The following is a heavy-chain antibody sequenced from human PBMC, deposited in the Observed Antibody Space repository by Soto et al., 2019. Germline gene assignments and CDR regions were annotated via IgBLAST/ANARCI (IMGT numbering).Heavy chain of an antibody. D-gene: IGHD3-22*01. V-gene: IGHV5-10-1*01. Sequence: GESLKISCKGSGYSFAGYWITWVRQKPGKGLEWMGRIDPSDSQTYYSPSFRGHVTISTTKSITTVFLQWSSLRASDTAMYYCARQIYDSDTGPNFQYYFDSWGQGTPVTVSS. CDR1: GYSFAGYW. J-gene: IGHJ4*02. CDR3: ARQIYDSDTGPNFQYYFDS. CDR2: IDPSDSQT.